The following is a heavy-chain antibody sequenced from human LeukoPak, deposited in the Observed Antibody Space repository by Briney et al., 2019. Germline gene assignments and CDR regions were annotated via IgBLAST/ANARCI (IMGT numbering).Heavy chain of an antibody. CDR2: IKLDGSEK. V-gene: IGHV3-7*03. D-gene: IGHD3-3*01. CDR3: ARDQYDTWSRRGNFDS. J-gene: IGHJ4*02. Sequence: GGSLRLSCAASGFTFSDYWIHWVRHAPGKGLEWVANIKLDGSEKNYVDSVKSRFTISRDNTKNSLYLQMNSLRVEDTAVFYCARDQYDTWSRRGNFDSWGQGTLVIVSS. CDR1: GFTFSDYW.